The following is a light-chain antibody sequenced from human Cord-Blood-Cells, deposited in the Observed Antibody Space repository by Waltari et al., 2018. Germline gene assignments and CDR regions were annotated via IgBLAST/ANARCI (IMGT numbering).Light chain of an antibody. CDR1: SSDVGGYNY. Sequence: QSALTQPASVSGSPGQSITISCTGTSSDVGGYNYVSWYLQHPGKAPKHMIYDVSNRPSGVSNRFSGSKSGNAAPLTISGRRAENEAGYYCSSYTRSSTQVFGTGTKVTVL. V-gene: IGLV2-14*01. J-gene: IGLJ1*01. CDR2: DVS. CDR3: SSYTRSSTQV.